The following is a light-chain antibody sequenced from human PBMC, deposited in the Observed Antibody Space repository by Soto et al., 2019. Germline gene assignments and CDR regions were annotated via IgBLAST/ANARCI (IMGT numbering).Light chain of an antibody. Sequence: DVVMTQSPLSLPVTLGQPASISCRSNQSLVHSDGIAYFSWFQQRPGRSPRRLIYKVSNRVSGVPARLSGSGSGTDCALKISRVEAEDVGVYYCVQGTHWPITFGQGTRLEIK. CDR3: VQGTHWPIT. CDR2: KVS. CDR1: QSLVHSDGIAY. J-gene: IGKJ5*01. V-gene: IGKV2-30*02.